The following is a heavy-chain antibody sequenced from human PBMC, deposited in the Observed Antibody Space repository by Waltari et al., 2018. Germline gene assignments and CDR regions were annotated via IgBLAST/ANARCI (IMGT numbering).Heavy chain of an antibody. D-gene: IGHD6-19*01. J-gene: IGHJ6*02. CDR3: ARDLGSSGRYVEEYYHYGMDV. CDR1: GIIFSAER. Sequence: QEQLVESGGGVVQPGRSLRLSCAASGIIFSAERMHRVRQAPGKGLEWVAVIWYDGSQKYYGDSVKGRFTISRDNSKNTLYLEMNSLRAEDTAVYYCARDLGSSGRYVEEYYHYGMDVWGQGTTVIVSS. CDR2: IWYDGSQK. V-gene: IGHV3-33*01.